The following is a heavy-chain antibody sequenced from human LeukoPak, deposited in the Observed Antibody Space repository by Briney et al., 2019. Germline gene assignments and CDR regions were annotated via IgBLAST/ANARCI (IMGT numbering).Heavy chain of an antibody. CDR2: ISSSGSTI. CDR1: GFTFSDYY. D-gene: IGHD3-10*01. CDR3: ARDLGVSRFYFDY. J-gene: IGHJ4*02. Sequence: GGSLRLSCAASGFTFSDYYMSWIRQAPGKGLEGGSYISSSGSTIYYADSVKGRFTISRDNAKNSLYLQMNSLRAEDTAVYYCARDLGVSRFYFDYWGQGTLVTVSS. V-gene: IGHV3-11*01.